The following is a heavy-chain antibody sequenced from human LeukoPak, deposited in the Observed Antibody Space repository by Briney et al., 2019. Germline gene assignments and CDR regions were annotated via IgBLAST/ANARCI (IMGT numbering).Heavy chain of an antibody. CDR3: ARHVRDGYDYIGY. Sequence: SETLSLTCTVSGGSISSSRYYWGWIRQPPGKGLEWIGYIYYSGSTFYNPSIKSRVTVSLDASRDQFSLKRNAVTAAKTAVYFCARHVRDGYDYIGYWGQGALVTVSS. D-gene: IGHD5-24*01. J-gene: IGHJ4*02. CDR1: GGSISSSRYY. CDR2: IYYSGST. V-gene: IGHV4-39*01.